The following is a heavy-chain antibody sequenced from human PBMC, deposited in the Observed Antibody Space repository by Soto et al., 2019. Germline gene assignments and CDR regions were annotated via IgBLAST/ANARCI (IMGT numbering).Heavy chain of an antibody. Sequence: XGSLRISCAASGFTFSSFAMSWVRQAPGKGLEWVSSINKSGGSTYYADSVKGRFTISRDNSKNMLFLQINGLRAEDTAVYYCAKDPPTTGTTFDDWGRGTLVTVSS. J-gene: IGHJ4*02. CDR2: INKSGGST. CDR1: GFTFSSFA. D-gene: IGHD1-1*01. V-gene: IGHV3-23*01. CDR3: AKDPPTTGTTFDD.